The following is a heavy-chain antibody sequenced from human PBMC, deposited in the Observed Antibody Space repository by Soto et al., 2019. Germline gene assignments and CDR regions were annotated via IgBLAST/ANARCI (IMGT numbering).Heavy chain of an antibody. CDR2: ISSSSSTI. CDR1: GFTFSSYS. J-gene: IGHJ6*03. V-gene: IGHV3-48*01. D-gene: IGHD3-10*01. Sequence: GGSLRLSCAASGFTFSSYSMNWVRQAPGKGLEWVSYISSSSSTIYYADSVKGRFTISRDNAKNSLYLQMNSLRAEDTAVYYCATIRGSGSYFQPYYYYYMDVWGKGTTVTVSS. CDR3: ATIRGSGSYFQPYYYYYMDV.